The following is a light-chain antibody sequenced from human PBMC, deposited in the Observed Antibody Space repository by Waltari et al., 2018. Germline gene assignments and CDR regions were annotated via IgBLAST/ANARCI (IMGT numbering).Light chain of an antibody. CDR2: AAS. V-gene: IGKV1-39*01. J-gene: IGKJ3*01. CDR1: QSISSY. Sequence: DIQMTQSPSSLSAYVGDRVTITCRASQSISSYLNWYQQKPEKAPNLLIYAASSLQSGVPSRFSGSGSGTDFTLTISSLQPEDFATYYCQQSYSTPFTFGPGTKVDIK. CDR3: QQSYSTPFT.